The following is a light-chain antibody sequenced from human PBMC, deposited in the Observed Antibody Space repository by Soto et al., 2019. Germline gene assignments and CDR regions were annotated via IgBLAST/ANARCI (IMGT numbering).Light chain of an antibody. V-gene: IGKV3D-15*01. Sequence: EIVLTQSPGTLSLSPGERATLSCTASQSLSSSYLAWYQQKPGRAPRLLIYGASTRDTGIPARFSGSGSVTEFTLTISSLQSEDFAVYYCQQYNNWPITFGQGTRLEIK. CDR2: GAS. J-gene: IGKJ5*01. CDR3: QQYNNWPIT. CDR1: QSLSSSY.